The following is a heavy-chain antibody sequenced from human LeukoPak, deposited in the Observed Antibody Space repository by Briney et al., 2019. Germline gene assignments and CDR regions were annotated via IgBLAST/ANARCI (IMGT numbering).Heavy chain of an antibody. Sequence: GGSLRLSCAASGFIVSSNYMYWVRQAPGKGLEWVSDIYSGGTTNYADSVKGRVTISRDNSKNTLYLQMNSLRAEDTAVYYCARSLLTGTTPYYYYYMDVWGKGTAVTVSS. CDR1: GFIVSSNY. V-gene: IGHV3-66*02. CDR3: ARSLLTGTTPYYYYYMDV. J-gene: IGHJ6*03. CDR2: IYSGGTT. D-gene: IGHD1-7*01.